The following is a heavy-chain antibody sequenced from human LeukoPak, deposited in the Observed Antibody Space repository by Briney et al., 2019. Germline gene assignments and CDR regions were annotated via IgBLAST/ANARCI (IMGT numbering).Heavy chain of an antibody. D-gene: IGHD3-10*01. Sequence: GGSLRLFCAAAGFTFSSDGMQWVRQAPGKGLEWGAVIWYDGSNKYYGDSVKGRFTISRDNSKNTLYLQMNSLRAEDTAVYYCARRFGELVDYWGQGTLVTVSS. J-gene: IGHJ4*02. CDR2: IWYDGSNK. CDR3: ARRFGELVDY. V-gene: IGHV3-33*01. CDR1: GFTFSSDG.